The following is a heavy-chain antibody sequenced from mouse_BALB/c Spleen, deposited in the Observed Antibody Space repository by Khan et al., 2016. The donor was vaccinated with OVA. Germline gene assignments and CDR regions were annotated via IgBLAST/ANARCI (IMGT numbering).Heavy chain of an antibody. D-gene: IGHD1-1*02. J-gene: IGHJ2*01. CDR1: DYSITSGYA. V-gene: IGHV3-2*02. Sequence: EVQLQESGPGLVKPSQSLSLTCTVTDYSITSGYAWNWIRQFPGNKLEWMGYISYSGVTSYTPSLKSRISITRDTSKNQFFLQLTSVTTEDTATYYCARGNYYGYYFDYWGQGTTLTVSS. CDR2: ISYSGVT. CDR3: ARGNYYGYYFDY.